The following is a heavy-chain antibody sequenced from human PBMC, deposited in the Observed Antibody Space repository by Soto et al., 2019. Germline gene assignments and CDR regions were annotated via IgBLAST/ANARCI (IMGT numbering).Heavy chain of an antibody. CDR3: AARSSGLYPMDV. J-gene: IGHJ6*02. CDR2: IVGGSGNT. V-gene: IGHV1-58*01. CDR1: GFTFSTSA. D-gene: IGHD6-19*01. Sequence: ASVKVSCKASGFTFSTSAVQWVRQARGQRPEWMGWIVGGSGNTNYAQNSQERVIITRDMSTSTVYMELSSLRSDDTAVYFCAARSSGLYPMDVWGQGTTVTVSS.